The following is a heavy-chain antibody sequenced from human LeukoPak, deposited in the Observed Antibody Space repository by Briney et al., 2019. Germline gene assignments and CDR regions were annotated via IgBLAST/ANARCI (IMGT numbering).Heavy chain of an antibody. D-gene: IGHD2-2*01. V-gene: IGHV1-2*02. Sequence: ASVKVSCKASEYTFTRYYIHWVRQAPGQGLEWMGWIDPNTGDSNYVQKFQGRVTMTRDTSISTAYMELSRLRSDDTAFYYCARIRFCGGISCYYIDYWGQGTLVTVSA. CDR2: IDPNTGDS. J-gene: IGHJ4*02. CDR1: EYTFTRYY. CDR3: ARIRFCGGISCYYIDY.